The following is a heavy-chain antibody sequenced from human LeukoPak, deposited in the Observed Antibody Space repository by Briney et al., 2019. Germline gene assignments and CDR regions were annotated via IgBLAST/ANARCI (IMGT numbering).Heavy chain of an antibody. V-gene: IGHV3-74*01. J-gene: IGHJ4*02. CDR3: ARGGGHSYGHFDY. CDR2: MNSDGSST. D-gene: IGHD5-18*01. Sequence: QPGGSLRLSCGVSGFTFSSYWIHWVRQAPANGLVWVSRMNSDGSSTSYADSVKGRFTISRDNAKNTLYLQMNSLRAEDTAVYYCARGGGHSYGHFDYWGQGTLVTVSS. CDR1: GFTFSSYW.